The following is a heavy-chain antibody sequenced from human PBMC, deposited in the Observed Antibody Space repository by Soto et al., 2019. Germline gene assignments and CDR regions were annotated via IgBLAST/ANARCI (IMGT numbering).Heavy chain of an antibody. J-gene: IGHJ4*02. CDR2: IYYSGST. D-gene: IGHD3-22*01. Sequence: SETLSLTCTVSGGSISSYYWSWIRQPPGKGLEWIGYIYYSGSTNYNPSLKSRVTISVDTSKNQFSLKLSSVTAADTAVYYCAKRHLDSSGYYSHFDYWGQGTLVTVSS. CDR3: AKRHLDSSGYYSHFDY. CDR1: GGSISSYY. V-gene: IGHV4-59*08.